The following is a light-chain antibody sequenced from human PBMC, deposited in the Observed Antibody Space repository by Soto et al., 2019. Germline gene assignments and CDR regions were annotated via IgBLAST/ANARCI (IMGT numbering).Light chain of an antibody. CDR1: QSISTY. J-gene: IGKJ1*01. CDR2: AAS. Sequence: DIQMTQSPSSLSASIGDRVTITCRASQSISTYLNWYQHKPGKAPKLLIYAASSLQSGVPSRFSGSGSGTDFPLTISSLQPEDFATYYCQQSYSTPPTFGQGTKVEIK. CDR3: QQSYSTPPT. V-gene: IGKV1-39*01.